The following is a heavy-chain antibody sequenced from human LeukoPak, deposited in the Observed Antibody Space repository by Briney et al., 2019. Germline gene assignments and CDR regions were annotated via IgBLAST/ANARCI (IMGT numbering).Heavy chain of an antibody. V-gene: IGHV1-69*04. CDR1: GGTFISYA. Sequence: ATVKVSCKASGGTFISYAISWVRQAPGQGLEWMGRIIPILGIANYAQKFQGRVTITADKSTSTAYMELSSLRSEDTAVYYCARASFRLVRGVITHDAFDIWGQGTMVTVSS. D-gene: IGHD3-10*01. CDR2: IIPILGIA. CDR3: ARASFRLVRGVITHDAFDI. J-gene: IGHJ3*02.